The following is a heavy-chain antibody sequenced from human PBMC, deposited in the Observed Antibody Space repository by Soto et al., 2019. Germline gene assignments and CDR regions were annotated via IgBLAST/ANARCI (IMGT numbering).Heavy chain of an antibody. J-gene: IGHJ4*02. Sequence: QVQLVQSGTEVKKPGALVKVSCKASGYRFTSYSIIWVRQAPGQGLEWMGWINGYSGNTNYAQKLQGRVTMTTDTSTNTACVQLGSLRPDDTAVYYCARESMGATGTFDYWGQGTLVTVSS. CDR2: INGYSGNT. CDR3: ARESMGATGTFDY. V-gene: IGHV1-18*01. D-gene: IGHD1-26*01. CDR1: GYRFTSYS.